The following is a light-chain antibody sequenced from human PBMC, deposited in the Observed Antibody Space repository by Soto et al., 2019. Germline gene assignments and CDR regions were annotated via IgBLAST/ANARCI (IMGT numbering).Light chain of an antibody. CDR2: GAS. CDR3: QQYNNWPPSS. J-gene: IGKJ5*01. CDR1: QSVSSN. V-gene: IGKV3-15*01. Sequence: EIVMTQSPATLSVSPGERATLSCRASQSVSSNFAWYQQKPGQAPRLLIYGASTRATGIPARFSGSGSGTEFTLTISRLQSEDFAVYYCQQYNNWPPSSFGQGTRLEIK.